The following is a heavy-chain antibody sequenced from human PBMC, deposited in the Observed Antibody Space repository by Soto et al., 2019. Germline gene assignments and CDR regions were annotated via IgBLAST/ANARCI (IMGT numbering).Heavy chain of an antibody. D-gene: IGHD5-12*01. CDR2: ISPYNGHT. Sequence: QVQLAQSGGEVKKLGASLKVSCKASGYTFTNYGISWVRQAPGQGLEWMGWISPYNGHTNSAQKFQDRMSMTTDTSTATAYMGLGSLRTDDTAVYYCARAHPVIVATMSIDLWGQGTLVSVSS. J-gene: IGHJ4*02. V-gene: IGHV1-18*01. CDR3: ARAHPVIVATMSIDL. CDR1: GYTFTNYG.